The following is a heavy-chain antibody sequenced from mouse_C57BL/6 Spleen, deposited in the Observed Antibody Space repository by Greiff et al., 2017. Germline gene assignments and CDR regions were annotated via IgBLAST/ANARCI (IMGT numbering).Heavy chain of an antibody. Sequence: VQLQQSGPELVKPGDSVKISCKASGYSFTGYFMNWVMQSHGKSLEWIGRINPYNGDTFYNQKFKGKAKLTVDKSSSTAHMELRSLTSEDSAVYYCARWEDGSHDYYAMDYWGQGTSVTVSS. V-gene: IGHV1-20*01. CDR3: ARWEDGSHDYYAMDY. J-gene: IGHJ4*01. D-gene: IGHD2-3*01. CDR1: GYSFTGYF. CDR2: INPYNGDT.